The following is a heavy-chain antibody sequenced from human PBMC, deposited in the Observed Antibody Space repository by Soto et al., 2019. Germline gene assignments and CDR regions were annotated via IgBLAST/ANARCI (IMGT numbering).Heavy chain of an antibody. D-gene: IGHD4-17*01. Sequence: PGGSLRLSCAASGFTFDDYAMHWVRQAPGKGLEWVSGISWNSGSVGYADSVKGRFTISRDNAKNSLYLQMNSLRAEDTALYYCAKDLGELTTVTTDYYGMDVWGQGTTVTVSS. CDR1: GFTFDDYA. J-gene: IGHJ6*02. CDR2: ISWNSGSV. V-gene: IGHV3-9*01. CDR3: AKDLGELTTVTTDYYGMDV.